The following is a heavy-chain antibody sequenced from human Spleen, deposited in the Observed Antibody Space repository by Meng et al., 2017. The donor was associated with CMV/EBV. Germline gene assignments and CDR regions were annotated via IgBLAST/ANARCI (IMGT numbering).Heavy chain of an antibody. J-gene: IGHJ5*01. CDR3: VRPFRKYQLLYNWFDS. D-gene: IGHD2-2*01. CDR2: IRYDGSNK. V-gene: IGHV3-30*02. Sequence: GESLKISCAASGFTFSSYGMHWVRQAPGKGLEWVAFIRYDGSNKYYADSVKGRFTISRDNSESTVYLQMNSLRLEDTAVYYCVRPFRKYQLLYNWFDSWGQGTLVTVSS. CDR1: GFTFSSYG.